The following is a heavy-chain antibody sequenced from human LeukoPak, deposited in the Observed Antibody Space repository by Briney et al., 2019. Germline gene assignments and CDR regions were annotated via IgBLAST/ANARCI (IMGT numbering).Heavy chain of an antibody. V-gene: IGHV3-15*01. CDR1: GFTFSNAW. CDR3: TTDPQRAATIFGVVIIDPAY. Sequence: AGGSLRLSCAASGFTFSNAWMSWVRQAPGKGLEWVGRIKSKTDGGTTDYAAPVKGRFTISRDDSKNTLYLQMNSLKTEDTAVYYCTTDPQRAATIFGVVIIDPAYWGQGTLVTVSS. D-gene: IGHD3-3*01. J-gene: IGHJ4*02. CDR2: IKSKTDGGTT.